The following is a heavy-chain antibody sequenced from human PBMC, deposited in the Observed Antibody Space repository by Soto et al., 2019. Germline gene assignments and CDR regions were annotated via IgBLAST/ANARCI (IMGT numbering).Heavy chain of an antibody. V-gene: IGHV3-30-3*01. J-gene: IGHJ5*02. D-gene: IGHD3-10*01. CDR2: ISYDGSNK. Sequence: GGSLRLSCAASGFTFSSYAMHWVRQAPGKGLEWVAVISYDGSNKYYADSVKGRFTISRDNSKNTLYLQMNSLRAEDTAVYYCAREYGSAKNWFDPWGQGTLVTVSS. CDR3: AREYGSAKNWFDP. CDR1: GFTFSSYA.